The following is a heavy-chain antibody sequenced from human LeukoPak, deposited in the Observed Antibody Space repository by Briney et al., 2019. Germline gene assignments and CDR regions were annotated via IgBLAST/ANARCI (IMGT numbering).Heavy chain of an antibody. CDR2: IKRDESST. J-gene: IGHJ4*02. V-gene: IGHV3-74*03. CDR1: GFTFVSSW. Sequence: GASLTLACGAAGFTFVSSWMRWARHAPGRGRVWVSCIKRDESSTMYADSVEGPFTISRSNAKSSLYLQMNSVRAEDAAVYDCASSINGVGDDYWGQGTLVTVSS. CDR3: ASSINGVGDDY. D-gene: IGHD3-3*01.